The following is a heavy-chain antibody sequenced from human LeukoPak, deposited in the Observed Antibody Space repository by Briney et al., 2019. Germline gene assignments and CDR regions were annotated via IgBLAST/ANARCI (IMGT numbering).Heavy chain of an antibody. J-gene: IGHJ4*02. D-gene: IGHD4-23*01. CDR3: ARRAGGYSHPYDY. CDR1: GFTVNYNY. Sequence: GGSLRLSCAASGFTVNYNYMSWVRRAPGKGLQWVSVIYSGGSGGSTYYADSVKGRFTISRDNSKNTLYLQMNSLRAEDTAVYYCARRAGGYSHPYDYWGQGILVTVSS. V-gene: IGHV3-53*01. CDR2: IYSGGSGGST.